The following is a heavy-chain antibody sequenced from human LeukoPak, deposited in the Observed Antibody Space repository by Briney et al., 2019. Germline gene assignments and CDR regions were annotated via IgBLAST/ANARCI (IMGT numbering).Heavy chain of an antibody. J-gene: IGHJ3*02. Sequence: GASVKVSCKASGGTYSSYAISWVRQAPGQGLEWMGRIIPILGIANYAQKFQGRVTITADKSTSTAYMELSSLRSEDTAVYYCARYYYDSSGYYDGVSAFDIWGQGTMVTVSS. CDR1: GGTYSSYA. V-gene: IGHV1-69*04. D-gene: IGHD3-22*01. CDR3: ARYYYDSSGYYDGVSAFDI. CDR2: IIPILGIA.